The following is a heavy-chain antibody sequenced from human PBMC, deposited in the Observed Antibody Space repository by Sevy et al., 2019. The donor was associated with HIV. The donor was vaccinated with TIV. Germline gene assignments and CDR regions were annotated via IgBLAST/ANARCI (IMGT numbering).Heavy chain of an antibody. CDR3: ARDRIFAVGFNRMVV. Sequence: SETLSLTCTVSGGSVSSGGHYWGWVRQPPGKGLEWIGYIHYSGNTNYNPSLKSRVTISVDTSKEQFSLKLSSVTAADTAVYYRARDRIFAVGFNRMVVWGQGTTVTVSS. J-gene: IGHJ6*02. V-gene: IGHV4-61*08. CDR2: IHYSGNT. CDR1: GGSVSSGGHY. D-gene: IGHD3-3*02.